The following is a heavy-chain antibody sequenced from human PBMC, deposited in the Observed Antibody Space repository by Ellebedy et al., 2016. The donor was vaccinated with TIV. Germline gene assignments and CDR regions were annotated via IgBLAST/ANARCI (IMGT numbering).Heavy chain of an antibody. CDR3: VKRRNVETESYTFFDY. CDR1: GFSFTNYA. D-gene: IGHD5-24*01. J-gene: IGHJ4*02. Sequence: GESLKISXAASGFSFTNYAMGWVRQAPGKRLEWVSTIRTTGTYYADSVGGRFTVSRDNSKNTLWLQMTSLTAEDTAVYYCVKRRNVETESYTFFDYWGQGTLVTVSS. V-gene: IGHV3-23*01. CDR2: IRTTGT.